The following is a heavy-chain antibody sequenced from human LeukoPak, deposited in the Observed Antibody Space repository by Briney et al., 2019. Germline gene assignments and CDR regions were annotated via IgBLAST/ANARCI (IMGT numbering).Heavy chain of an antibody. CDR1: GGSISSYY. Sequence: SETLSLTCTVSGGSISSYYWSWIRQPPGKGLEWIGYIYYSGSTNYNPSLKSRVTISVDTSKNQFSLKLSSVTAADTAVYYCARGNCSGGSCYSGNFDPWGQGTLVTVSS. J-gene: IGHJ5*02. CDR2: IYYSGST. V-gene: IGHV4-59*01. D-gene: IGHD2-15*01. CDR3: ARGNCSGGSCYSGNFDP.